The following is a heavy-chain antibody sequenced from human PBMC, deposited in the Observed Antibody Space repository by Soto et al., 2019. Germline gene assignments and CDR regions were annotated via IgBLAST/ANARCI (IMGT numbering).Heavy chain of an antibody. CDR1: GYTFTNNG. Sequence: QVQLVQSGAEVKKPGASVKVSCKASGYTFTNNGINWVRQATGQGLEWMGWMNPSTGETGYTQKFQGRLAMTRDTYIPTAYMDLTSLTSEDTAVYYCTRAGDSGAWISNWGQGTLVTVSS. D-gene: IGHD7-27*01. J-gene: IGHJ4*02. CDR2: MNPSTGET. CDR3: TRAGDSGAWISN. V-gene: IGHV1-8*01.